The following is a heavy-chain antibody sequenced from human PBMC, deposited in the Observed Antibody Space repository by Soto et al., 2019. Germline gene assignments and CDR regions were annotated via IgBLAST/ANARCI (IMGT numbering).Heavy chain of an antibody. V-gene: IGHV3-21*01. CDR2: ISSSSSYI. D-gene: IGHD2-15*01. Sequence: VQLVESGGGVVQPGRSLRLSCAASGFTFSSYGMNWVRQAPGKGLEWVSSISSSSSYIYYADSVKGRFTISRDNAKNSLYLQMNSLRAEDTAVYYCARDRCSGGSCYAPGGEAFDIWGQGTMVTVSS. J-gene: IGHJ3*02. CDR1: GFTFSSYG. CDR3: ARDRCSGGSCYAPGGEAFDI.